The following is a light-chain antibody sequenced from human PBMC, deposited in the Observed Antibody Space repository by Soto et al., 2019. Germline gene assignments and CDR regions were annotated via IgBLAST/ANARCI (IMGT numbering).Light chain of an antibody. V-gene: IGKV3-15*01. CDR3: QHYDRWPPT. CDR2: DAS. J-gene: IGKJ1*01. Sequence: EVVMAQSPDTLSVSPGQSATLSCRASQTIGTNLAWYQQKPGQAPRLVIYDASTRDTGIPARCSGVGSGTEFTLTISSLRSEDFGVYYCQHYDRWPPTFGQGTKVEVK. CDR1: QTIGTN.